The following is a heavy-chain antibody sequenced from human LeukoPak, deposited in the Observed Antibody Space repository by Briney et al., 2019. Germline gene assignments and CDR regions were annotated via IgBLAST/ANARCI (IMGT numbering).Heavy chain of an antibody. V-gene: IGHV4-59*11. D-gene: IGHD1-26*01. J-gene: IGHJ4*02. Sequence: SETLSLTCTGSGGSITDQYRSWIRQPPGKALEWIGYIYYSGNTDYNPSLKSRVGISEDTSKNQFSLTLSSVTAADTAVYYCARGGVGARYTYFDTWGQGILITVST. CDR1: GGSITDQY. CDR2: IYYSGNT. CDR3: ARGGVGARYTYFDT.